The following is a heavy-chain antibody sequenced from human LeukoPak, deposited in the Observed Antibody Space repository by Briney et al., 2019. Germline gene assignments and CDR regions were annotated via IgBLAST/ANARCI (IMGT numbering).Heavy chain of an antibody. Sequence: SENLSLTCTVSGGSISSENYYWGWMRQTPGKGLDWIGSIYDSASTNYNPSLKSRVTISLDTSKNQVSLRLTSVTAADTAVYYCARCRDGGRGEAADFWGPGTLVTVSS. V-gene: IGHV4-39*07. CDR1: GGSISSENYY. CDR3: ARCRDGGRGEAADF. D-gene: IGHD4-23*01. CDR2: IYDSAST. J-gene: IGHJ4*02.